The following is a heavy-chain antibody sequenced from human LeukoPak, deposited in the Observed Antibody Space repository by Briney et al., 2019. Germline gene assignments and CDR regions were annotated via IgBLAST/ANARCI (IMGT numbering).Heavy chain of an antibody. D-gene: IGHD4-23*01. CDR3: ARVRWESAHDAFDI. CDR1: GFTFSSYS. V-gene: IGHV3-21*01. J-gene: IGHJ3*02. CDR2: ISSSSSYI. Sequence: GGSLRLSCAASGFTFSSYSMNWVRQAPGKGLEWVSSISSSSSYIYYADSVKGRFTISRDNAKNSLYLQMNGLRAEDTAVYYCARVRWESAHDAFDIWGQGTMVTVSS.